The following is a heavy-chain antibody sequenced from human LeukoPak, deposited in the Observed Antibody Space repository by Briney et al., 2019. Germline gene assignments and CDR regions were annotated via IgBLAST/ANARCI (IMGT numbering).Heavy chain of an antibody. V-gene: IGHV3-23*01. Sequence: GGSLRLSCAASGFAFGNYAMGWVRQAPGKGLGWVSAISGSGDSTYYADSVKGRFTISRDNSKSTLYLQMNSLSAEDTAVYYCAKDLVYSSGFSSFDYWGQGTLVTVSS. CDR2: ISGSGDST. CDR3: AKDLVYSSGFSSFDY. CDR1: GFAFGNYA. D-gene: IGHD6-19*01. J-gene: IGHJ4*02.